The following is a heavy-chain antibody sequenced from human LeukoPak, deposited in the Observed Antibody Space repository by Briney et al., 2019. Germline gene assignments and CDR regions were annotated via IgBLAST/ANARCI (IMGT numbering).Heavy chain of an antibody. CDR3: ARVGDWNDLVY. CDR1: GGSISTYY. V-gene: IGHV4-59*01. CDR2: IYYTGST. J-gene: IGHJ4*02. D-gene: IGHD1-1*01. Sequence: PSETLSPTCTVSGGSISTYYWSWIRQPPGKGLEWIGYIYYTGSTNYNPSLKSRVTISVDTSKNQFSLKLSSVTAADTAVYYCARVGDWNDLVYWGQGTLVTVSS.